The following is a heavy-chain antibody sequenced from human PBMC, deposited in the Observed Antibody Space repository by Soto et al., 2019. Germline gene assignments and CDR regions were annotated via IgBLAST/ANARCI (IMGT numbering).Heavy chain of an antibody. V-gene: IGHV4-34*01. J-gene: IGHJ6*03. CDR2: INHSGST. CDR1: GGSFSGYY. Sequence: SETLSLTCAVYGGSFSGYYWSWIRQPPGKGLEWIGEINHSGSTNYNPSLKSRVTISVDKSKNQFSLKLSSVTAADTAVYYCARDKGRDMDVWGKGTTVTVSS. CDR3: ARDKGRDMDV.